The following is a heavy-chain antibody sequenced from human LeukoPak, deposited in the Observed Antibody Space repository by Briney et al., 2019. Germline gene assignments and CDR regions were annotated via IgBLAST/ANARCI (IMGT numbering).Heavy chain of an antibody. Sequence: ASVKVSCKASGYTFTSYGISWVRQAPGQGLEWMGWINPNSGGTNYAQKFQGRVTMTRDTSISTAYMKLSRLRSDDTAVYYCAREATVLRFLEWPDYGMDVWGQGTTVTVSS. CDR3: AREATVLRFLEWPDYGMDV. V-gene: IGHV1-2*02. D-gene: IGHD3-3*01. J-gene: IGHJ6*02. CDR2: INPNSGGT. CDR1: GYTFTSYG.